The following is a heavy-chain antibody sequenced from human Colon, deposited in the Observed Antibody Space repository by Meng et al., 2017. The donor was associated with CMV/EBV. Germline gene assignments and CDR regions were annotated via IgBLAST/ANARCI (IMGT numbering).Heavy chain of an antibody. J-gene: IGHJ4*02. V-gene: IGHV3-23*04. D-gene: IGHD3-10*01. Sequence: LVVLGGCLVRAGGSLTLSCAASGFTFSSYPMSWVRQAPGKGLEWVSAISVCGSTTYYADSMNGRFTISRDDSKNTLFLQISTLTAEDTAVYYCAKSRGLVSPDFWGQGTLVTVSS. CDR3: AKSRGLVSPDF. CDR1: GFTFSSYP. CDR2: ISVCGSTT.